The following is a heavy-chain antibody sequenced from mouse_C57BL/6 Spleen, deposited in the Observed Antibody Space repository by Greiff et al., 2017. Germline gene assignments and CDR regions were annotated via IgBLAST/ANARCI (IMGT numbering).Heavy chain of an antibody. CDR2: IFPGSGST. D-gene: IGHD1-3*01. CDR1: GYTFTDYY. V-gene: IGHV1-75*01. J-gene: IGHJ3*01. CDR3: ARENISNRPWFAY. Sequence: QVQLQQSGPELVKPGASVKISCKASGYTFTDYYINWVKQRPGQGLEWIGWIFPGSGSTYYNEKFKGKATLTVDKSSSTAYMLFSSLTSEDSAVYFCARENISNRPWFAYWGQGTLVTVSA.